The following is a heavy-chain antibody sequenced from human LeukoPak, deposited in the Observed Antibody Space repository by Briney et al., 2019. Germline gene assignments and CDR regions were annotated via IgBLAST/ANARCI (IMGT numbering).Heavy chain of an antibody. CDR2: INTNTENP. J-gene: IGHJ6*02. V-gene: IGHV7-4-1*02. Sequence: ASVKVSCKASGYTFTSYAMNWVRQAPGQGLEWMGWINTNTENPTYAQGFTGRFVFSLDTSVSTAYLQISSLKAEDTAVYYCARVPLLTGDHYYYGMDVWGQGTTVTVSS. D-gene: IGHD7-27*01. CDR3: ARVPLLTGDHYYYGMDV. CDR1: GYTFTSYA.